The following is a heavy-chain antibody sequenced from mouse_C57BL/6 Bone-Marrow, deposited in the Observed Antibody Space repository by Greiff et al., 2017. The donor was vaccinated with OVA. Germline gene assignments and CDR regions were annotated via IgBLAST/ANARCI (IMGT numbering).Heavy chain of an antibody. Sequence: VQLQQSGAELARPGASVKLSCKASGYTFTSYGISWVKQRTGQGLEWIGEIYPRSGNTYYNEKFKGKATLTADKSSSTAYMELRSLTSEDSAVYFCARRIFPYYYGSSHYCDYWGQGTTLTVSS. CDR3: ARRIFPYYYGSSHYCDY. V-gene: IGHV1-81*01. D-gene: IGHD1-1*01. CDR1: GYTFTSYG. CDR2: IYPRSGNT. J-gene: IGHJ2*01.